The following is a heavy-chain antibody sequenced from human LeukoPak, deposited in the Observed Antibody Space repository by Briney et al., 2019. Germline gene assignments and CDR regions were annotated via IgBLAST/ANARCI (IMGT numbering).Heavy chain of an antibody. CDR1: GFTFSSYA. V-gene: IGHV3-30*01. CDR2: ISYDGSNK. CDR3: ARDSYGGNPAY. D-gene: IGHD4-23*01. Sequence: GGYLRLSCAASGFTFSSYAMHWVRQAPGKGLEWVAVISYDGSNKYYADSVKGRFTISRDNSKNTLYLQMNSLRAEDTAVYYCARDSYGGNPAYWGQGTLVTVSS. J-gene: IGHJ4*02.